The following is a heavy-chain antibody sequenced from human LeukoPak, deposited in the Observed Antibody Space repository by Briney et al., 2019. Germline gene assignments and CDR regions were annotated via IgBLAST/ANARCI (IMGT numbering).Heavy chain of an antibody. J-gene: IGHJ6*02. V-gene: IGHV1-8*01. CDR3: ARARVLTMMVVVIHPYYYGMVV. D-gene: IGHD3-22*01. Sequence: ASVKVSCKASGYTFTSYDINWVRQATGQGLEWMGWMNPNSGNTGYAQKFQGRVTMTRNTSISTAYMELSSLRSEDTAVYYCARARVLTMMVVVIHPYYYGMVVWGQGTTVTVSS. CDR2: MNPNSGNT. CDR1: GYTFTSYD.